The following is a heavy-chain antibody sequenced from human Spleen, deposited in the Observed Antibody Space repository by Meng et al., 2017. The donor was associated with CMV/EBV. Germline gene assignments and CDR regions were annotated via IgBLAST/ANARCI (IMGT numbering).Heavy chain of an antibody. V-gene: IGHV3-48*03. Sequence: GESLKISCAISGFTFRRFAMSWVRQGPGKGLEWVSYISSSGSTIYYADSVKGRFTISRDNAKNSLYLQMNSLRAEDTAVYYCARDVAQGGPNWFDPWGQGTLVTVSS. CDR1: GFTFRRFA. CDR3: ARDVAQGGPNWFDP. J-gene: IGHJ5*02. CDR2: ISSSGSTI. D-gene: IGHD2-15*01.